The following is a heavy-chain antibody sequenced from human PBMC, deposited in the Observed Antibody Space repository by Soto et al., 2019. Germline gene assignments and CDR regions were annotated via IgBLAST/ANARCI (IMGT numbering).Heavy chain of an antibody. J-gene: IGHJ4*02. Sequence: EVQLVESGGGLVKPGGSLRLSCAASGFTFSSYSMNWVRQAPGKGLEWVSSISRSSSYIYYADSVKGRFTISRDNAKNSLYLQMNSLRAEDTAVYYCARYSSSSDYWGQGTLVTVSS. CDR2: ISRSSSYI. V-gene: IGHV3-21*01. D-gene: IGHD6-6*01. CDR1: GFTFSSYS. CDR3: ARYSSSSDY.